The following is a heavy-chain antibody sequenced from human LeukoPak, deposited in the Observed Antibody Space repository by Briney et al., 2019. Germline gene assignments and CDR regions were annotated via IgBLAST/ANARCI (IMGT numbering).Heavy chain of an antibody. CDR3: ARGGDYLDY. Sequence: PGGSLRLSCSVSGFTFSSHSMTWVRQAPGKGLEWVSSVSGNSEYIFYTDSLKGRFTISRDNSKNTLYLQMNSLRAEDTAVYYCARGGDYLDYWGQGTLVTVSS. V-gene: IGHV3-21*01. J-gene: IGHJ4*02. D-gene: IGHD4/OR15-4a*01. CDR2: VSGNSEYI. CDR1: GFTFSSHS.